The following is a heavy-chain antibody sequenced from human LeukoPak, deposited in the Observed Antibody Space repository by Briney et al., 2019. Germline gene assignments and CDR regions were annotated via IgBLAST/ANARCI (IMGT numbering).Heavy chain of an antibody. CDR2: INPSGGST. V-gene: IGHV1-46*03. CDR3: AKGSVATVDYYYYGMDV. CDR1: GYTFTSYY. D-gene: IGHD5-12*01. Sequence: GASVKVSCKASGYTFTSYYMHWVRQAPGQGLEWMGIINPSGGSTSYAQKFQGRVTMTRDTSTSTVYMELSSLRSEDTAVYYCAKGSVATVDYYYYGMDVWGQGTTVTVSS. J-gene: IGHJ6*02.